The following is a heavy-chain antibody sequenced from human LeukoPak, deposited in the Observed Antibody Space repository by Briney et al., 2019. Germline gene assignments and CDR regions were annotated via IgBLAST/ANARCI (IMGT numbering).Heavy chain of an antibody. Sequence: GGSLRLSCAASGFTFSSYGMHWVRQAPGKGLEWVAFIRYDGSNKYYADSVKGRFTISRDNSKNTLYLQMNSLRAEDTAVYYCAKGGDGSGSYYNNNYYYYYMDVWGKGTTVTVSS. V-gene: IGHV3-30*02. D-gene: IGHD3-10*01. CDR3: AKGGDGSGSYYNNNYYYYYMDV. J-gene: IGHJ6*03. CDR2: IRYDGSNK. CDR1: GFTFSSYG.